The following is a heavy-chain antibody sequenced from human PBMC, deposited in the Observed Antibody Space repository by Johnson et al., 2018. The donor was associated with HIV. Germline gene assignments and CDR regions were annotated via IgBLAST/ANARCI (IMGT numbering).Heavy chain of an antibody. CDR3: ARDRKWVAARSGDAFDI. J-gene: IGHJ3*02. D-gene: IGHD6-6*01. V-gene: IGHV3-7*01. CDR1: GFTFSSYW. Sequence: EVQLVESGGGLVQPGGSLRLSCAASGFTFSSYWMSWVRQAPGKGLEWVANIKQDGSEKYYVDSVKGRFTISRDNAKNSLYLQMNSLRAEDTAVYYCARDRKWVAARSGDAFDIWGQGTMVTVSS. CDR2: IKQDGSEK.